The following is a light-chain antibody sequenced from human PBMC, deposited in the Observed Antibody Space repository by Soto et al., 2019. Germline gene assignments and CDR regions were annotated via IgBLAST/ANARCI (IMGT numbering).Light chain of an antibody. Sequence: QSVLTQSPSAYGTPGQRVPISCSGSASTIGRNYVYWYQQLPGTAPKLLIYRNSQRPSGVPDRFSGSKSGTSASLAISGLRSEDEADYYCAAWDDNLSGFYVFGDGTKVTVL. CDR3: AAWDDNLSGFYV. CDR2: RNS. J-gene: IGLJ1*01. V-gene: IGLV1-47*01. CDR1: ASTIGRNY.